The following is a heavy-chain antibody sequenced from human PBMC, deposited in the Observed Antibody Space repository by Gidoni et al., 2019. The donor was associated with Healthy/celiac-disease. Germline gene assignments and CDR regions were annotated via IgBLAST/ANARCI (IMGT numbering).Heavy chain of an antibody. CDR3: TRWWAGWDGYSQWEDY. J-gene: IGHJ4*02. Sequence: EVRLVESGGGLVQHGGSLKLYCAASGCTFSGSPMHWVRQASGKGLEWVGRIRIKATSYATAYAASVKGRFTISRDDSKNTAYLQMNSLKTEDTAVYYCTRWWAGWDGYSQWEDYWGQGTLVTVSS. CDR1: GCTFSGSP. D-gene: IGHD5-18*01. CDR2: IRIKATSYAT. V-gene: IGHV3-73*02.